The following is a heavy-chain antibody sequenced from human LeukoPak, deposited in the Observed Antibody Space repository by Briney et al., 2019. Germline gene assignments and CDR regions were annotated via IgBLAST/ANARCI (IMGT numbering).Heavy chain of an antibody. V-gene: IGHV3-23*01. D-gene: IGHD3-3*01. CDR3: AKDRVRFLEGLPYYFDL. Sequence: GGSLRLSCSASGFTFSNYAMSWVRHAPEQGLAWVSGISGSGDTTYYSDSVEGRFSISRDNSKNTLYLEMSSLRAEDTAVYFCAKDRVRFLEGLPYYFDLWGRGSLVIVSS. J-gene: IGHJ4*02. CDR1: GFTFSNYA. CDR2: ISGSGDTT.